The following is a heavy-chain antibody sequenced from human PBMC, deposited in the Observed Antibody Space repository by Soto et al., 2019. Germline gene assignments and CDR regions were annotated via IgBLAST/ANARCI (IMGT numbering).Heavy chain of an antibody. CDR1: GVTFSNYA. V-gene: IGHV3-23*01. Sequence: EVQMLESGGGLGQSGKSLRLSCAVSGVTFSNYAMSWVRQAPGKGLEWVSGVSGSGDSTHYADSVKGRFTISRDNSKNTLYLQMTSLRVEDTAVYYCAKGRELWFGGSFDSWGQGTLVTVPS. CDR3: AKGRELWFGGSFDS. J-gene: IGHJ4*02. D-gene: IGHD3-10*01. CDR2: VSGSGDST.